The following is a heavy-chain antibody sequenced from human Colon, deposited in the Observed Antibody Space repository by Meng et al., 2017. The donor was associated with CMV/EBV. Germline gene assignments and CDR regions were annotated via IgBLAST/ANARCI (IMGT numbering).Heavy chain of an antibody. V-gene: IGHV1-18*01. Sequence: QVQLVQSGAEVKNPGASVKVSCKTSGYTFTNIGISWVRQAPGQGLEWMAYISPYNGDTNYAQRFQGRVALTTDTSTSTVYMELGSLTSDDTAMYYCARELARGGYWGQGTLVTVSS. CDR1: GYTFTNIG. CDR2: ISPYNGDT. CDR3: ARELARGGY. J-gene: IGHJ4*02.